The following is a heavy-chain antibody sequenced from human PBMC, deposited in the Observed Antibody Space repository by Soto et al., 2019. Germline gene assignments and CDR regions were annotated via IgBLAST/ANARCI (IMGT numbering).Heavy chain of an antibody. V-gene: IGHV3-23*01. CDR1: GFTFSSYA. CDR2: ISAGGGST. CDR3: AKVNAAGAYDY. D-gene: IGHD1-26*01. J-gene: IGHJ4*02. Sequence: VGSPSISCAASGFTFSSYAMSWVRQAPGKGLEWVSGISAGGGSTNYADSVKGRFTFSRDNSKNTLYLQMNSLRAEDTAAYHCAKVNAAGAYDYWGQGTLVTVSS.